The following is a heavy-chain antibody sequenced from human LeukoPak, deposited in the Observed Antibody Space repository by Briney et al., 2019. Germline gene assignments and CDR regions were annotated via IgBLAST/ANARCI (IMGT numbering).Heavy chain of an antibody. V-gene: IGHV3-15*01. D-gene: IGHD3-22*01. J-gene: IGHJ4*02. CDR1: GFTFSNAW. CDR3: TTAVGYYDSSGYWVSDY. CDR2: IKSKTDGGTT. Sequence: GGSLRLSCAASGFTFSNAWMSWVRQAPGKGLEWVGRIKSKTDGGTTDYAAPVKGRFTISRDDSKNTLYLQMNSLKTEDTAVYYCTTAVGYYDSSGYWVSDYWGQGTLVTVSS.